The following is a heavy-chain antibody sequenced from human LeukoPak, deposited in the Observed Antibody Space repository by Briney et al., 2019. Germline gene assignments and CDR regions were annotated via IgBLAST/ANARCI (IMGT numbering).Heavy chain of an antibody. CDR1: GFTFSSYG. Sequence: GGSLRLSCAASGFTFSSYGMHWVRQAPGKGLEWVAVILYDGSNKNHADSVKGRFTISRDNSKNTLYLQMNSLRAEDTAVYYCAKSGPEAGYFDYWGQGTLVTVSS. J-gene: IGHJ4*02. CDR2: ILYDGSNK. V-gene: IGHV3-30*18. CDR3: AKSGPEAGYFDY. D-gene: IGHD1-14*01.